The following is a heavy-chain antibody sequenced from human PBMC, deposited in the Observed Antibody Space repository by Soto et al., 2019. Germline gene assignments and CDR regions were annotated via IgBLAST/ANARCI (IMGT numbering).Heavy chain of an antibody. D-gene: IGHD2-2*02. CDR3: ASYCSSTSCYTSQYYYYGMDV. Sequence: ASVKVSCKASGYTFTSYGISWVRQAPGQGLEWMGWISAYNGNTNYAQKLQGRVTMTRDTSISTAYRELSRLRSDDTAVYYCASYCSSTSCYTSQYYYYGMDVWGQGTTVTVSS. V-gene: IGHV1-18*04. CDR1: GYTFTSYG. J-gene: IGHJ6*02. CDR2: ISAYNGNT.